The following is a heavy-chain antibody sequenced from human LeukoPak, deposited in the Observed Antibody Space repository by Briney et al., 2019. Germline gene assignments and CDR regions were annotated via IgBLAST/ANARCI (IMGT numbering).Heavy chain of an antibody. Sequence: PSQTLSLTCTVSGGSISSGSYYWSWIRQPAGKGLEWIGRIYTSGSTSYNPSLKSRVTISVDTSKNQFSLKLSSVTAADTAVYYCARDRGYYDSSGYYYYFDYWGQGTLVTVSS. V-gene: IGHV4-61*02. J-gene: IGHJ4*02. CDR2: IYTSGST. CDR3: ARDRGYYDSSGYYYYFDY. CDR1: GGSISSGSYY. D-gene: IGHD3-22*01.